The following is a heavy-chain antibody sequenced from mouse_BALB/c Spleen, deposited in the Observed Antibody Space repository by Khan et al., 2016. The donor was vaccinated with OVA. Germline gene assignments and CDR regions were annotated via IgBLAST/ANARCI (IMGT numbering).Heavy chain of an antibody. CDR2: INPSTDYT. CDR1: GYTFTSYW. Sequence: VQLLESGAELAKPGASVKMSCKASGYTFTSYWMHWVKQRPGQGLEWIGYINPSTDYTKYTQKFKDKSTLSVDKSSSTAYMQLTSLTSEDSAVDYCVNYGSSSAWLTYWGQGTLVTVSA. J-gene: IGHJ3*01. V-gene: IGHV1-7*01. CDR3: VNYGSSSAWLTY. D-gene: IGHD1-1*01.